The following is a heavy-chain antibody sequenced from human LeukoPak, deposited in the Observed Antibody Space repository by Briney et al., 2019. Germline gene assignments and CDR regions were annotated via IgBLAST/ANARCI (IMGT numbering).Heavy chain of an antibody. J-gene: IGHJ4*02. Sequence: GGSLRLSCAASGFTFSDYYMSWIRQAPGKGLEWVSAISGSGGSRDYADSVKGRLTISRDNSKNTLYLQMNSLRAEDTAVYYCAKDGIERVIMYYFDYWGQGTLVTVSP. CDR1: GFTFSDYY. D-gene: IGHD3-10*01. CDR3: AKDGIERVIMYYFDY. CDR2: ISGSGGSR. V-gene: IGHV3-23*01.